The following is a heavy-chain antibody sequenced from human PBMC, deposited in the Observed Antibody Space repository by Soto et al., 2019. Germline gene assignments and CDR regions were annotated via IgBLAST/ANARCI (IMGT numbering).Heavy chain of an antibody. CDR1: GGTFSSYA. CDR3: ASRIDCCDSSVQRDAFDI. CDR2: IIPIFGTA. V-gene: IGHV1-69*01. Sequence: QVQLVQSGAEVKKPGSSVKVSCKASGGTFSSYAISWVRQAPGQGLEWMGGIIPIFGTANYAQKFQGRVTITGDESTSTAYMELSSLRSEDTAVYYCASRIDCCDSSVQRDAFDIWGQGTMVSVSS. D-gene: IGHD3-22*01. J-gene: IGHJ3*02.